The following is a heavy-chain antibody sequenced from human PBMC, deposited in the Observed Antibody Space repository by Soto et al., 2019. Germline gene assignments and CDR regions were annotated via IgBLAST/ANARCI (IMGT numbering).Heavy chain of an antibody. V-gene: IGHV4-34*01. J-gene: IGHJ6*02. CDR1: GGSFSGYY. D-gene: IGHD3-9*01. Sequence: SETLSLTCAVYGGSFSGYYWSWIHQPPGKGRGWIGEINHSGSTNYNPSLKSRVTISVDTSKNQFSLKLSSVTAADTAVYYCARGFYYDILTGYPTRDGMDVWGQGTTITVS. CDR2: INHSGST. CDR3: ARGFYYDILTGYPTRDGMDV.